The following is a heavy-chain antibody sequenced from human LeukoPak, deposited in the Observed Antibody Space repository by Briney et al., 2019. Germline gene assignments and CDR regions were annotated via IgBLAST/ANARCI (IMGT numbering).Heavy chain of an antibody. CDR3: ARVNSGIWYYFDY. V-gene: IGHV3-53*01. D-gene: IGHD3-10*01. J-gene: IGHJ4*02. Sequence: GGSLRLSCAASGLTVSSNYMSWVRQAPGKGLEWVSVIYSGGSTYYADSVKGRFTISRDNSKNTLYLQMNSLRAEDTAVYYCARVNSGIWYYFDYWGQGTLVTVSS. CDR1: GLTVSSNY. CDR2: IYSGGST.